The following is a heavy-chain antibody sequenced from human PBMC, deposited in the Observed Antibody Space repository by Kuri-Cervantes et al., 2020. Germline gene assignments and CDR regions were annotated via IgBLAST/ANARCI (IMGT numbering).Heavy chain of an antibody. CDR1: GFTFSSYG. D-gene: IGHD6-6*01. CDR2: IWYDGSNK. J-gene: IGHJ6*03. V-gene: IGHV3-33*06. Sequence: GESLKISCAASGFTFSSYGMHWVRQAPGKGLEWVAVIWYDGSNKYYADSVKGRSTISRDNSKNTLYLQMNSLRAEDTAVYYCAKGTTTSIAARLGYYYYMDVWGKGTTVTVSS. CDR3: AKGTTTSIAARLGYYYYMDV.